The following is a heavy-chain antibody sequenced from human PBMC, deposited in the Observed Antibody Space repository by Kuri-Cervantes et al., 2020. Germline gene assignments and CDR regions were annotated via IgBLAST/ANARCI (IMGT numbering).Heavy chain of an antibody. V-gene: IGHV1-3*01. J-gene: IGHJ3*02. CDR3: ARGGLTMYPYDDFDM. D-gene: IGHD4/OR15-4a*01. Sequence: ASVKVSCKASGYTVTTYAMHWVRQAPGQRPEWMGWINAGNSNTKYSQKFQGRVTITRDTSASTAYMELSSLRSEDTAVYYCARGGLTMYPYDDFDMWGQGTMVTVSS. CDR1: GYTVTTYA. CDR2: INAGNSNT.